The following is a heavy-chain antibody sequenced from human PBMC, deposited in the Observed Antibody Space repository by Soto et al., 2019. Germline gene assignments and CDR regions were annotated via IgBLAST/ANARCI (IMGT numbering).Heavy chain of an antibody. CDR3: TRQRELFYYYYGMDV. Sequence: GGSLRLSCAASGFTFSGSAMSWVRQAAGKGLEWVGRIRSKANSYATAYAASVKGRFTISRDDSKNTAYLQMNSLKTEDTAVYYCTRQRELFYYYYGMDVWGQGTTVTVSS. CDR2: IRSKANSYAT. V-gene: IGHV3-73*01. D-gene: IGHD3-10*01. J-gene: IGHJ6*02. CDR1: GFTFSGSA.